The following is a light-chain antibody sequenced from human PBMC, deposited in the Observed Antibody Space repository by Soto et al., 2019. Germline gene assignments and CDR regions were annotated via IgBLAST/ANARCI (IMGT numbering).Light chain of an antibody. CDR2: DAS. Sequence: DIQMTQSPSTLSASVGDRVTITCRASQSISSWLAWYQQKPGKAPKLLIYDASSVESGGPSRFSGSGSGTEFTLTISSLQPDDFAAYYCQQYNSYWTCGQGNKVEI. CDR1: QSISSW. J-gene: IGKJ1*01. CDR3: QQYNSYWT. V-gene: IGKV1-5*01.